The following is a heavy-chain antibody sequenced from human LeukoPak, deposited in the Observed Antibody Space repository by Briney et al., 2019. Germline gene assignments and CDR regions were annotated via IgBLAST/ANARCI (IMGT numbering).Heavy chain of an antibody. CDR1: GYTFTSYY. CDR3: ARDRVSGSPDYYYYYMDV. V-gene: IGHV1-2*02. Sequence: ASVKVSCKASGYTFTSYYMHWVRQAPGQGLEWMGWINPNSGGTNYAQKFQGRVTMTRDTSISTAYMELSRLRSDDTAVYYCARDRVSGSPDYYYYYMDVWGKGTTVTVSS. D-gene: IGHD1-26*01. CDR2: INPNSGGT. J-gene: IGHJ6*03.